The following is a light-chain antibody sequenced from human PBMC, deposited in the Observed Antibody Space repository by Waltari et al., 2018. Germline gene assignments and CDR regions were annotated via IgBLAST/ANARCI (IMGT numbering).Light chain of an antibody. J-gene: IGLJ1*01. CDR2: EVT. CDR1: NSDVGAYNS. CDR3: SSYAHNNHFV. V-gene: IGLV2-8*01. Sequence: QSVLTQPPSATGSPGHSVTISCTGTNSDVGAYNSFSWYQQHPGKVPKLLIYEVTKRPSGVPDRFSGSKSGNTASLTVSGLQADDEADYYCSSYAHNNHFVFGTGTKVTVL.